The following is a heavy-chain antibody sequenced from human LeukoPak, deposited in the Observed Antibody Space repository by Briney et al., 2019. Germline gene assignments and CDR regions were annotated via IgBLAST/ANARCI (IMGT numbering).Heavy chain of an antibody. CDR3: ARAILSGYPDS. J-gene: IGHJ4*02. V-gene: IGHV4-34*01. D-gene: IGHD3-3*01. CDR2: INHSGSA. Sequence: SETLSLTCAVYGGSFSGYYWSWIRQPPGKGLEWIGEINHSGSANYNPSLKSRVTISVDTSKNQFSLKLSSVTAADTAVYYCARAILSGYPDSWGQGTLVIVFS. CDR1: GGSFSGYY.